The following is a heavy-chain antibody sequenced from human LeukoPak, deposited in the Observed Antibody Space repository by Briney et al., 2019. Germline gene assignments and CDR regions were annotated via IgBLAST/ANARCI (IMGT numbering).Heavy chain of an antibody. CDR3: ARHGRYSNWFDP. V-gene: IGHV4-59*01. D-gene: IGHD1-14*01. CDR1: GGPISSYY. J-gene: IGHJ5*02. CDR2: IYYSGST. Sequence: KPSETLSLTCTVSGGPISSYYWSWIRQPPGKGLEWIGYIYYSGSTNYNPSLKSRVTISVDTSKNQFSLKLSSVTAADTAVYYCARHGRYSNWFDPWGQGTLVTVSS.